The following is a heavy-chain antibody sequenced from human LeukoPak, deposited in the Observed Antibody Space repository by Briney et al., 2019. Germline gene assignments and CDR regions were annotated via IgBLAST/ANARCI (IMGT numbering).Heavy chain of an antibody. CDR3: AREAEALDY. J-gene: IGHJ4*02. CDR2: ISYDGSNK. Sequence: GRSLRLSCAASGFTFSSYAMHWVRQAPGKGLEWVAVISYDGSNKDHADSVKGRFSISRDNSKNTLYLQMNSLRAEDTALYYCAREAEALDYWGQGTLVTVSS. CDR1: GFTFSSYA. V-gene: IGHV3-30-3*01.